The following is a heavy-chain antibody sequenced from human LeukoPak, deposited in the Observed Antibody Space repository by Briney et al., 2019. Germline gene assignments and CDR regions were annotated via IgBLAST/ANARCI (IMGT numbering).Heavy chain of an antibody. Sequence: GRSLRLSCAASGFTFDDYAMHWVRQAPGKGLEWVSGISWNSGSIGYADSVKGRFTISRDNAKNSLYLQMNSLRAEDTAVYYCAKDSDGSGGYNSVDYWGQGTLVTVSS. CDR3: AKDSDGSGGYNSVDY. D-gene: IGHD3-10*01. J-gene: IGHJ4*02. V-gene: IGHV3-9*01. CDR2: ISWNSGSI. CDR1: GFTFDDYA.